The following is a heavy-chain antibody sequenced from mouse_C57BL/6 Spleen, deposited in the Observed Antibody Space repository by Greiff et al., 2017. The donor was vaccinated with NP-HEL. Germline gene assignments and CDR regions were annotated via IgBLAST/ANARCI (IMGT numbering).Heavy chain of an antibody. J-gene: IGHJ2*01. Sequence: EVKLMESEGGLVQPGSSMKLSCTASGFPFSDYYMAWVRQVPEKGLEWVANINYDGSSTYYLDSLKSRFIISRYNAKNILYLQMSSLKSEDTATYYCARGEAYGYDDDVAYYFDYWGQGTTLTVSS. V-gene: IGHV5-16*01. CDR3: ARGEAYGYDDDVAYYFDY. CDR2: INYDGSST. CDR1: GFPFSDYY. D-gene: IGHD2-2*01.